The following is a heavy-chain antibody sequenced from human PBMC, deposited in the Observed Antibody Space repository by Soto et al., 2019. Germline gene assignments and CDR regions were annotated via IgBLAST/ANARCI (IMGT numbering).Heavy chain of an antibody. J-gene: IGHJ3*02. CDR1: AFPFSGYS. V-gene: IGHV3-23*01. Sequence: GGSLRLACAASAFPFSGYSMNWVRPAPGEGLECVSDISGSDSSIYDADSVKGRFTISRENPTNTLNLKMNNLRAKDMDVYYCAKGEYSSGWYKAPAIWGQGTMVIVSS. CDR2: ISGSDSSI. CDR3: AKGEYSSGWYKAPAI. D-gene: IGHD6-19*01.